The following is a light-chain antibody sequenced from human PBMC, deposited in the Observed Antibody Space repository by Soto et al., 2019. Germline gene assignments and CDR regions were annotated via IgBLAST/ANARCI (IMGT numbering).Light chain of an antibody. V-gene: IGKV1-12*01. CDR2: AAS. Sequence: DVQMTQSPSSVSAAVGDRVNITCRASQGLTSWLAWYQQKPGKAPKLLIYAASSLQSGVPSRFSGSGSGTDFTLTFSSLQPEDFATYYCQQTSSFPLTFGGGTKVEIK. CDR1: QGLTSW. J-gene: IGKJ4*01. CDR3: QQTSSFPLT.